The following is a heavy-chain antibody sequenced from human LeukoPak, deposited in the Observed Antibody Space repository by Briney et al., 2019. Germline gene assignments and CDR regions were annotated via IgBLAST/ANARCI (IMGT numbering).Heavy chain of an antibody. D-gene: IGHD2-2*01. CDR1: GGSISSGGYH. CDR2: IYHSGRT. V-gene: IGHV4-30-2*01. CDR3: ASRGLGYCSSTSCPPSDY. Sequence: PSETLSLTCTVSGGSISSGGYHWSWIRQPPGKGLEWIGYIYHSGRTYYNPSLKSRVTISVDRSKNQFSLKLSSVTAADTAVYYCASRGLGYCSSTSCPPSDYWGQGTLVTVSS. J-gene: IGHJ4*02.